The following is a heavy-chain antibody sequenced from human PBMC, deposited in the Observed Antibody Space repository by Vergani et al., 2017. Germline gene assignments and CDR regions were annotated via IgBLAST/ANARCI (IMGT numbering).Heavy chain of an antibody. D-gene: IGHD4-17*01. V-gene: IGHV3-9*01. CDR3: ARDKSFWGRRTTVTFDY. J-gene: IGHJ4*02. CDR1: GFTFDDYA. Sequence: EVQLVESGGGLVQPGRSLRLSCAASGFTFDDYAMHWVRQAPGKGLEWVSGISWNSGSIGYADSVKGRFTISRDNAKNSLYLQMNSLRAEDTAVYYCARDKSFWGRRTTVTFDYWGQGTLVTVSS. CDR2: ISWNSGSI.